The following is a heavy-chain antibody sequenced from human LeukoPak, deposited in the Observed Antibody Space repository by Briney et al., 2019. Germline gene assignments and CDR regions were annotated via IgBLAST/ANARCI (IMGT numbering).Heavy chain of an antibody. Sequence: GGSLRLSCAASGFTFSSYWMSWVRQAPGKGLEWVANIKEDGSEKYYVDSVKGRFTISRDNAKNSLYLQMNSLRAEDTAVYYCVRGRYCNSISCDYFDYWGQGTLVTVSA. J-gene: IGHJ4*02. V-gene: IGHV3-7*01. CDR1: GFTFSSYW. CDR3: VRGRYCNSISCDYFDY. CDR2: IKEDGSEK. D-gene: IGHD2-2*01.